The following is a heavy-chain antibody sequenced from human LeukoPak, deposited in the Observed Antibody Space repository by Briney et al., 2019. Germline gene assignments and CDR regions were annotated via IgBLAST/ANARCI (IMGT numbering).Heavy chain of an antibody. J-gene: IGHJ5*02. D-gene: IGHD4-17*01. V-gene: IGHV3-74*01. CDR1: GFTLNKYW. CDR2: ITGDGSDI. CDR3: ARDAYTTTSNWLDP. Sequence: PGGSLRLSSEASGFTLNKYWMHWVRPGPGQGLVWVSRITGDGSDIAYADSVKGRFTVSRDDAKNILFLQMTSLRVEDTAIYYCARDAYTTTSNWLDPWGQGTLVTVSS.